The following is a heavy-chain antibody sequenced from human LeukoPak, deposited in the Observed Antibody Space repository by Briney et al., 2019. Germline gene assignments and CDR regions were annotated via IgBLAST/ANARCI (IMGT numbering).Heavy chain of an antibody. D-gene: IGHD3-3*01. CDR1: GFTVSSNY. J-gene: IGHJ4*02. V-gene: IGHV3-21*01. CDR3: ASGKYDFWAYFDY. CDR2: ISSSSSYI. Sequence: GGSLRLSCAASGFTVSSNYMSWVRQAPGKGLEWVSSISSSSSYIYYADSVKGRFSISRDNAKNSLYLQMNSLRAEDTAVYYCASGKYDFWAYFDYWGQGTLVTVSS.